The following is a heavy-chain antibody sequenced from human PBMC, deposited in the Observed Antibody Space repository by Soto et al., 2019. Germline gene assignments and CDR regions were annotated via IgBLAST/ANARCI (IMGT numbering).Heavy chain of an antibody. J-gene: IGHJ6*02. Sequence: GGSLRLSCAASGFTFSSYWMSWVRQAPGKGLEWVANIKQDGSEKYYVDSVKGRFTISRDNAKNSLYLQMNSLRAEDTAVYYGARDTDYYGSGSYDYYGMDVWGQGTTVTVSS. V-gene: IGHV3-7*01. CDR2: IKQDGSEK. D-gene: IGHD3-10*01. CDR3: ARDTDYYGSGSYDYYGMDV. CDR1: GFTFSSYW.